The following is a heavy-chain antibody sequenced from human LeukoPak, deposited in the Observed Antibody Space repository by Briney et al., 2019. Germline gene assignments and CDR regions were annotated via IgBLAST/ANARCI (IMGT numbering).Heavy chain of an antibody. V-gene: IGHV4-39*01. D-gene: IGHD6-19*01. Sequence: SETLSLTCTVSGGSISTYYWSWIRQPPGKGLEWIGSIYYSGSTYYNPSLKSRVTISVDTSKNQFSLKLSSVTAADTAVYYCARFDSSGYFRFYYYYGMDVWGQGTTVTVSS. J-gene: IGHJ6*02. CDR2: IYYSGST. CDR1: GGSISTYY. CDR3: ARFDSSGYFRFYYYYGMDV.